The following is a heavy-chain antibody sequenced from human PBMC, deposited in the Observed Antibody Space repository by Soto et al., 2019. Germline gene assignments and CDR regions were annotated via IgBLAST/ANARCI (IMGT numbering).Heavy chain of an antibody. CDR3: ARALRRIAMFRRTTHPFAY. J-gene: IGHJ4*02. Sequence: QVQLVQSGAEVKKPGSSVKVSCKASGGTFSSYTISWVRQAPGQGLEWMGRIIPILRIANYEQQFQGRVTITADNSTSTASMELSSLRSEATAAYCCARALRRIAMFRRTTHPFAYWGQGTMVTVSS. V-gene: IGHV1-69*02. CDR2: IIPILRIA. D-gene: IGHD3-10*02. CDR1: GGTFSSYT.